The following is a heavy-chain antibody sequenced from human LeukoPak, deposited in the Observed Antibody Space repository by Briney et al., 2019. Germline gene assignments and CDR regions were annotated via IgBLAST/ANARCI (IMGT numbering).Heavy chain of an antibody. Sequence: GGSLRLSCAASGFTFSSYAMSWVRQAPGKGLEWVSAISGSGGSTYYADSVKGRFTISRDNSKNTLYLQMNSLRAEDTAVYYCAEEWGGYPFGLCDYWGQGTLVTVSS. D-gene: IGHD3-16*01. CDR3: AEEWGGYPFGLCDY. CDR2: ISGSGGST. V-gene: IGHV3-23*01. J-gene: IGHJ4*02. CDR1: GFTFSSYA.